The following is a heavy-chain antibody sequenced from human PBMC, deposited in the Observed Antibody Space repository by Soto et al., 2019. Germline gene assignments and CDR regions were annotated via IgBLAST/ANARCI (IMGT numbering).Heavy chain of an antibody. Sequence: ASVKVSCKASGGTFSSYTISWVRQAPGQGLEWMGRIIPILGIANYAQKFQGRVTITADKSTSTAYMELSSLRSEDTAVYYCARDTGSPLSAAAGDYWGQGTLVTVSS. J-gene: IGHJ4*02. D-gene: IGHD6-13*01. CDR2: IIPILGIA. CDR1: GGTFSSYT. V-gene: IGHV1-69*04. CDR3: ARDTGSPLSAAAGDY.